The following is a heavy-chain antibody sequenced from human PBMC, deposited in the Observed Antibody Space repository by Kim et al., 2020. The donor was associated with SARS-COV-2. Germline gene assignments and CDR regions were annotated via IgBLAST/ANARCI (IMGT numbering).Heavy chain of an antibody. D-gene: IGHD3-3*01. CDR3: ARVSRITIFGVVGQFDP. CDR2: IYYSGST. Sequence: SETLSLTCTVSGGSISSYYWSWIRQPPGKGLEWIGYIYYSGSTNYNPSLKSRVTISVDTSKNQFSLKLSSVTAVHTAVYYCARVSRITIFGVVGQFDPWG. V-gene: IGHV4-59*01. CDR1: GGSISSYY. J-gene: IGHJ5*02.